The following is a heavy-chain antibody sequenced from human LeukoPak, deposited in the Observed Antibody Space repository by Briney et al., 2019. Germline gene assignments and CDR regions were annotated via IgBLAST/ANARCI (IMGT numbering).Heavy chain of an antibody. CDR2: MNPNSGNT. D-gene: IGHD6-6*01. Sequence: ASVKVSCKASGYTFTSYDINWVRQATGQGLEWMGWMNPNSGNTGYAQKFQGRVTMTRNTPISTAYMELSSLRSEDTAVYYCARGDSSSLYWGDYYYGMDVWGQGTTVTVSS. CDR3: ARGDSSSLYWGDYYYGMDV. V-gene: IGHV1-8*01. CDR1: GYTFTSYD. J-gene: IGHJ6*02.